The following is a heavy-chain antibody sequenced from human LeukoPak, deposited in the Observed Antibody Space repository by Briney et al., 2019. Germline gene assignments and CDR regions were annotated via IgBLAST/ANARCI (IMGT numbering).Heavy chain of an antibody. CDR2: ISGSGGST. CDR3: ARDDGGYVY. Sequence: GGSLRLSCAASGFTFSSYAMSWVRQAPGKGLEWVSAISGSGGSTSYADSVKGRFTISRDNAKNTLYLQMNSLRAEDTAVYYCARDDGGYVYWGQGTLVTVSS. V-gene: IGHV3-23*01. J-gene: IGHJ4*02. CDR1: GFTFSSYA. D-gene: IGHD5-12*01.